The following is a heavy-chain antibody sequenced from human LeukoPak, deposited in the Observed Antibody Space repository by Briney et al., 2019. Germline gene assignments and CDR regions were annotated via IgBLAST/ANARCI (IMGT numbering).Heavy chain of an antibody. V-gene: IGHV3-33*01. Sequence: TGGSLRLSCAASGFTFSSYGMHWVRQAPGKGLEWVAVIWYDGSNKYYADSVKGRFTISRDNSKNTLYLQVNSLRAEDTAVYYCARRAYAVAGTSMPYFDYWGQGTLVTVSS. D-gene: IGHD6-19*01. CDR1: GFTFSSYG. CDR2: IWYDGSNK. J-gene: IGHJ4*02. CDR3: ARRAYAVAGTSMPYFDY.